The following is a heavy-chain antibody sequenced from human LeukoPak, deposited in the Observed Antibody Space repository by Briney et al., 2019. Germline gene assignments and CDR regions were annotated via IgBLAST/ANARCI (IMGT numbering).Heavy chain of an antibody. Sequence: PGGSLRLSCAASGFTFSTYSMNWVRQAPGKGLEWVSYISSSGSTIYYADSVKGRFTISRDNAKNSLYLQMNSLRAEDTAVYYCASPMIVDYDAFDIWGQGTMVTVSS. J-gene: IGHJ3*02. CDR2: ISSSGSTI. V-gene: IGHV3-48*04. CDR1: GFTFSTYS. CDR3: ASPMIVDYDAFDI. D-gene: IGHD3-22*01.